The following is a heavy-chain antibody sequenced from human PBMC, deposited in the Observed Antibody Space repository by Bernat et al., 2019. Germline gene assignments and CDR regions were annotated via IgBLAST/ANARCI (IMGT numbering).Heavy chain of an antibody. CDR2: IDPSDSYT. J-gene: IGHJ3*02. CDR1: GYSFTSYW. D-gene: IGHD2-2*01. CDR3: ARRVYSSASYDAFDI. Sequence: EVQLVQSGAEVKKPGESLRISCKGSGYSFTSYWISWVRQMPGKGLEWMGRIDPSDSYTNYSPSFQGQVTISADKSISTAYLQWSSLKASDTAMYYCARRVYSSASYDAFDIWGQGTMVTVSS. V-gene: IGHV5-10-1*03.